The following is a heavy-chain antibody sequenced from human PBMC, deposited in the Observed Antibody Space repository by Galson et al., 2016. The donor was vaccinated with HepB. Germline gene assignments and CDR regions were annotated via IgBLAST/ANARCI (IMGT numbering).Heavy chain of an antibody. CDR2: ISGNGGSI. D-gene: IGHD3-3*01. Sequence: SLRLSCAASGLTFSSYAMSWVRQTPGKGLEWVSAISGNGGSIYNADSVKGRFTISRDNSKNTLYLQMNSLRAEDTAVYYCAVARFLEWFTLDSWGQGTLVTVSS. CDR1: GLTFSSYA. CDR3: AVARFLEWFTLDS. J-gene: IGHJ4*02. V-gene: IGHV3-23*01.